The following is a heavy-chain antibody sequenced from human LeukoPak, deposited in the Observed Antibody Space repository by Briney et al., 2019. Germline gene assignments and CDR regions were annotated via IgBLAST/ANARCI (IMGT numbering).Heavy chain of an antibody. CDR3: ARDSIVGAITEWFDP. Sequence: SETLSLTCTVSGGSISSSSYYWGWIRQPPGKGLEWIGSIYYSGSTYYNPSLKSRVTISVDTSKNQFSLKLSSVTAADTAVYYCARDSIVGAITEWFDPWGQGTLVTVSS. CDR2: IYYSGST. CDR1: GGSISSSSYY. D-gene: IGHD1-26*01. J-gene: IGHJ5*02. V-gene: IGHV4-39*07.